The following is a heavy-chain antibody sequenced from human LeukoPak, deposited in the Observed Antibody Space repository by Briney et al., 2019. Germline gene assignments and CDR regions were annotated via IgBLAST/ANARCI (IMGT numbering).Heavy chain of an antibody. Sequence: PSETLSLTCTVSGGSISSGGYSWSWIRQHPGKGLEWIGYIYYSGSTYYNPSLKSRVTISVDTSKNQFSLKLSSVTAADTAVYYCARGGGIAAAGSFNWFDPWGQGTLVTVSS. J-gene: IGHJ5*02. D-gene: IGHD6-13*01. V-gene: IGHV4-31*03. CDR1: GGSISSGGYS. CDR2: IYYSGST. CDR3: ARGGGIAAAGSFNWFDP.